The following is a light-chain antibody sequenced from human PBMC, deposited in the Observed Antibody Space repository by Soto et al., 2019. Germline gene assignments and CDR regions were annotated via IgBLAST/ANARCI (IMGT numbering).Light chain of an antibody. V-gene: IGKV1-33*01. CDR2: DAS. CDR3: QQYDNLPRT. Sequence: DIQMTQSPSSLSASVGDRVTITCQASQDISNYLNWYQQKPGKAPKLLIYDASNLETGVPSRFSGSGSGTDFNFTVSNLQPEDIATYYCQQYDNLPRTFGGGTKVDIK. J-gene: IGKJ4*01. CDR1: QDISNY.